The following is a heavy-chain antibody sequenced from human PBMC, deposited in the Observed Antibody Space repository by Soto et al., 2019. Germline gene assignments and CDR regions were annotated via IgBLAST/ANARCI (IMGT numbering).Heavy chain of an antibody. D-gene: IGHD1-20*01. CDR1: GGTFSSYA. J-gene: IGHJ4*02. V-gene: IGHV1-69*06. Sequence: GASVKVSCKASGGTFSSYAISWVRQAPGQGLEWMGGIIPIFGTANYAQKLQGRVTITADKSTSTAYMELSSLRSEDTAVYYCARDIRYNWNDTLDYWGQGTLVTVSS. CDR2: IIPIFGTA. CDR3: ARDIRYNWNDTLDY.